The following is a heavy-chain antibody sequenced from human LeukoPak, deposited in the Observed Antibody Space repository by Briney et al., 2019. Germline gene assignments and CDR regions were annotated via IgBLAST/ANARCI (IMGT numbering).Heavy chain of an antibody. J-gene: IGHJ4*02. V-gene: IGHV3-7*01. CDR3: ARDLTWVYDSSGFFDY. Sequence: PGGSLRLSCAASGFTFSSYWMSWVRQSPGKGLEWVANIKQDGSEKYYVDSVKGRFTISRDNAKNSLYLQMNSLRAEDTAVYYCARDLTWVYDSSGFFDYWGQGTLVTVSS. CDR2: IKQDGSEK. D-gene: IGHD3-22*01. CDR1: GFTFSSYW.